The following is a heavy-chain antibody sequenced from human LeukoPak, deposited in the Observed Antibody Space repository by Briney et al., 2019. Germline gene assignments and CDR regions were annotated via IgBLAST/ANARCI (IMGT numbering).Heavy chain of an antibody. CDR3: ARVKDYYFCGWDV. Sequence: PGGSLRLSCAASGFTFISNAMSWVRQAPGRGLEWVSGISNSGGTTYYADSVRGRFTISRDNSKNTLYLQMNSLRAEDTAVYYCARVKDYYFCGWDVWGQGTTVTVSS. V-gene: IGHV3-23*01. CDR2: ISNSGGTT. CDR1: GFTFISNA. J-gene: IGHJ6*02.